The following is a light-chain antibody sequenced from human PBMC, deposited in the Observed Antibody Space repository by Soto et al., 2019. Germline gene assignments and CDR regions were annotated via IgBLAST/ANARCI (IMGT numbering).Light chain of an antibody. CDR2: DAS. V-gene: IGKV3-11*01. J-gene: IGKJ2*01. Sequence: EIVLTQSPATLSLSPGERATLSCRASQSVSSYLVWYQQKPGQAPGLVIYDASNRATGIPARFSASGSGTDFTLTISSLEPEDFAIYYCQQRINWPYTFGQGTKVDIK. CDR3: QQRINWPYT. CDR1: QSVSSY.